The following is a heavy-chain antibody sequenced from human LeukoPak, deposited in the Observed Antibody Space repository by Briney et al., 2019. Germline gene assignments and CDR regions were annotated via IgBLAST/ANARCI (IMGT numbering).Heavy chain of an antibody. CDR1: GDTFSSYA. D-gene: IGHD4-11*01. J-gene: IGHJ4*02. V-gene: IGHV1-69*05. CDR3: ASSSRVDYRGDY. CDR2: IIPIFGTA. Sequence: SVKVSCNASGDTFSSYAISWVRQAPGQGLEWMGGIIPIFGTANYAQKFQGRVTITTDESTSAAYMELSSLRSEDTAVYYCASSSRVDYRGDYWGQGTLVTVSS.